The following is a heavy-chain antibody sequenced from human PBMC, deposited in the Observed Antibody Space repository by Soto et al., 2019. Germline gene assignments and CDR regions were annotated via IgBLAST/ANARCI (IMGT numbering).Heavy chain of an antibody. D-gene: IGHD3-9*01. CDR3: ARESHDILTGPPWVWYFDL. J-gene: IGHJ2*01. Sequence: QVQLQQWGAGPLRPLETLSLTCGVSGGSFSGYYWAWIRQSPGKGLEWIGEINDRGSINYNPSLKSRASITVDTSENHYSLKLRSVTAADTAVYYCARESHDILTGPPWVWYFDLWGRGTLVTVSS. V-gene: IGHV4-34*01. CDR2: INDRGSI. CDR1: GGSFSGYY.